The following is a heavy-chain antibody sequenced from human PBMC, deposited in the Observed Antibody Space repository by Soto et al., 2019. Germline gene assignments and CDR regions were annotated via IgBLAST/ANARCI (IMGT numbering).Heavy chain of an antibody. CDR1: GATLNSFINYG. Sequence: QVQLVQSGAEVKKPGSSVRVSCKASGATLNSFINYGITWVRQAPGQGLEYMGGIIPVFGAANHAQRFQGRVTISADESTRTVNMELSSLTSKDTAVYYCTRGAATKILVIKSDALEIWGQGTMVTVSS. J-gene: IGHJ3*02. CDR2: IIPVFGAA. D-gene: IGHD5-12*01. CDR3: TRGAATKILVIKSDALEI. V-gene: IGHV1-69*12.